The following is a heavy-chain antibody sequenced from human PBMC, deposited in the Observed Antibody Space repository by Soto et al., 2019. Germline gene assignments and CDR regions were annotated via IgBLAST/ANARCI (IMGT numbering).Heavy chain of an antibody. Sequence: GGSLRLSCAASGFTFSSYAMSWVHQAPGKGLEWVSAISGSGGSTYYADSVKGRFTISRDNSKNTLYLQMNSLRAEDTAVYYCAKKLAAWAEIYYYGMDVWGQGTTVTVSS. V-gene: IGHV3-23*01. CDR2: ISGSGGST. CDR3: AKKLAAWAEIYYYGMDV. J-gene: IGHJ6*02. CDR1: GFTFSSYA. D-gene: IGHD6-13*01.